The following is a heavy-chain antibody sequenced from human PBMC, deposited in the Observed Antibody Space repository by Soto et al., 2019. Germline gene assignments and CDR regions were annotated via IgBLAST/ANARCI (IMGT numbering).Heavy chain of an antibody. CDR2: IFYSGST. CDR1: GDSISSGDYY. CDR3: VRFSPPPSSAALTDYTDAFDY. V-gene: IGHV4-30-4*01. D-gene: IGHD3-9*01. J-gene: IGHJ4*02. Sequence: PSETLSLTCTVSGDSISSGDYYWSWIRQSPGKGLEWIGYIFYSGSTYYNPSLESRLTISVDTSKNLFSLRLSSVTAADTAVYYCVRFSPPPSSAALTDYTDAFDYWGQGILVTVSS.